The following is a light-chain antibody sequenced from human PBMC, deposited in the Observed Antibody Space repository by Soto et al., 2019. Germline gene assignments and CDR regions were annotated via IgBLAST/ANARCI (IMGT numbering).Light chain of an antibody. CDR3: SSYTSSTFFV. V-gene: IGLV2-14*03. CDR2: DVS. Sequence: QSALAQPASVSESPGQSITISCTGTSSDVGGYNYVSWYQQHPGKAPKLMIYDVSNRPSGVSNRFSGSKSGNTASLTISGLQTEDEADYYCSSYTSSTFFVFGTGTKVTVL. CDR1: SSDVGGYNY. J-gene: IGLJ1*01.